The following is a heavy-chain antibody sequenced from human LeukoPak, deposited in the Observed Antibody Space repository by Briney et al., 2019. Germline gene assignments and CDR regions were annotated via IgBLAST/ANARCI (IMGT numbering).Heavy chain of an antibody. J-gene: IGHJ4*02. CDR3: AGRVSGVDFDY. CDR1: GGSISSYY. V-gene: IGHV4-4*09. D-gene: IGHD3-16*01. Sequence: WVTLSLTCAVSGGSISSYYWSWVRQPPGKGLEWVGYIYTSGSNNYNPSVPSRVTISVNTSKNQSYLKLSTLTAADTAVYYCAGRVSGVDFDYWGQGNLGTVSS. CDR2: IYTSGSN.